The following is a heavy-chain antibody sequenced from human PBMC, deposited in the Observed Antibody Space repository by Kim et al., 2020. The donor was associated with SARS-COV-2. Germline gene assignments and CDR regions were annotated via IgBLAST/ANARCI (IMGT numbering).Heavy chain of an antibody. Sequence: ASVKVSCKASGYTFTSYAMNWVRQAPGQGLEWMGWINTNTGNPTYAQGFTGRFVFSLDTSVSTAYLQISSLKAEDTAVYYCARDNCGGDCYLSGYWGQGTLVTVSS. CDR3: ARDNCGGDCYLSGY. CDR1: GYTFTSYA. J-gene: IGHJ4*02. CDR2: INTNTGNP. D-gene: IGHD2-21*02. V-gene: IGHV7-4-1*02.